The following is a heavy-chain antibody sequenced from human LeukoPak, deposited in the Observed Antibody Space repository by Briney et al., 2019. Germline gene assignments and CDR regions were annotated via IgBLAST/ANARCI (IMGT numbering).Heavy chain of an antibody. J-gene: IGHJ4*02. CDR3: ARDRRYYDSSGFSLGYFDY. CDR1: GGSISSGTYY. Sequence: SETLSLTCSVSGGSISSGTYYWNWIRQHPGKGLEWIGYIYYSGSTSYNPSLKSRVTISVDTSKDQFSLKLSSVSAADTAVYYCARDRRYYDSSGFSLGYFDYWGQGTLVTVSS. CDR2: IYYSGST. D-gene: IGHD3-22*01. V-gene: IGHV4-31*03.